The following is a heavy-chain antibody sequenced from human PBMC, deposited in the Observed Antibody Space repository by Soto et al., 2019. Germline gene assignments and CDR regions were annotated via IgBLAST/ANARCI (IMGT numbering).Heavy chain of an antibody. V-gene: IGHV4-30-4*01. CDR2: IYYSGST. CDR1: GGSISSGDYY. CDR3: ARDTRDGYYFAY. J-gene: IGHJ4*02. D-gene: IGHD1-26*01. Sequence: SETLSLTCTVSGGSISSGDYYWSWIRQPPGKGLEWIGYIYYSGSTYYNPSLKSRVTISVDKSKNLFSLDLSSVTAADTAVYYCARDTRDGYYFAYWGQGILVTVSS.